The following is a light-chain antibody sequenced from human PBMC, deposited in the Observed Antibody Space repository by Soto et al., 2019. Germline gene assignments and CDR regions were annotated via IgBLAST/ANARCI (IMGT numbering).Light chain of an antibody. V-gene: IGLV1-44*01. J-gene: IGLJ3*02. CDR1: SSNIGSNT. CDR2: SNN. Sequence: QSVLTQSPSASGTPGQRVTISCSGSSSNIGSNTVNWYQQVPGTAPKLLIYSNNQRPSGVPDRFSGSKSGTSASMAISGLQSEDEADYYWATWDDRLHGPVFGGGTKLTVL. CDR3: ATWDDRLHGPV.